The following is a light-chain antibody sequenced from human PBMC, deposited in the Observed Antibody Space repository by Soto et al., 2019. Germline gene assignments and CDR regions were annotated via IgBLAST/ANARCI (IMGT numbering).Light chain of an antibody. V-gene: IGKV3-20*01. CDR1: QSVSSSY. CDR2: GTS. CDR3: QHYGSSIPT. J-gene: IGKJ3*01. Sequence: EIVLTQSPGTLSLSPGERVTLSCRASQSVSSSYLAWYQQKPGQAPRLLIYGTSSRATGIPDRFSGSGSGTDFTLTISRLEPEDFAVYHCQHYGSSIPTFGPGTNVDIK.